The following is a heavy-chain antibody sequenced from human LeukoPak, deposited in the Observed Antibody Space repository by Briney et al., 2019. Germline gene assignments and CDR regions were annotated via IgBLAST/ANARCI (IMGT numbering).Heavy chain of an antibody. CDR2: INPNSGGT. Sequence: ASVTVSFKASGYTFTDYYMHWVRQAPGQGIEWMGWINPNSGGTNYAQKFQGRVTMTRDTSISTAYMDLSSLRSDDTAMYYCARAAYCSSTSCSYYYYGMDVWGQGTTVTVSS. J-gene: IGHJ6*02. D-gene: IGHD2-2*01. CDR3: ARAAYCSSTSCSYYYYGMDV. V-gene: IGHV1-2*02. CDR1: GYTFTDYY.